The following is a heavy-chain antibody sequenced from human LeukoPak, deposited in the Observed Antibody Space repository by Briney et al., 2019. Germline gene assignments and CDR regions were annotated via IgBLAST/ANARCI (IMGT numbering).Heavy chain of an antibody. J-gene: IGHJ5*02. V-gene: IGHV5-51*01. CDR1: GYSFTSYW. D-gene: IGHD6-19*01. Sequence: GESLKISCKGSGYSFTSYWIGWVRQMPGKGLGWMGIIYPGDSDTRYSPSFQGQVTISADKSISTAYLQWSSLKASDTAMYYCARPDRWYSSGWAFDPWGQGTLVTVSS. CDR2: IYPGDSDT. CDR3: ARPDRWYSSGWAFDP.